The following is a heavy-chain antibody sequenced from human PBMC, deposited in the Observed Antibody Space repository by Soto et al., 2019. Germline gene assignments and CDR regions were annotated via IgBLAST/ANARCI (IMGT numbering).Heavy chain of an antibody. CDR3: AKVTYYYDTSVYYYFDY. CDR1: GFTFSSYA. CDR2: ISGSGGGST. Sequence: GGSLRLSCVASGFTFSSYAMSWVRQAPGKGLEWVSTISGSGGGSTYYADSVKGRFTISRDNSKNTLYLQMNSLRAEDTAVYYCAKVTYYYDTSVYYYFDYWGQGTQVTVSS. J-gene: IGHJ4*02. D-gene: IGHD3-22*01. V-gene: IGHV3-23*01.